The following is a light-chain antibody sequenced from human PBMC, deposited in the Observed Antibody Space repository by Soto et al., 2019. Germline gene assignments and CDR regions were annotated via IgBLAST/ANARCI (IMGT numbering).Light chain of an antibody. V-gene: IGLV2-11*01. J-gene: IGLJ1*01. Sequence: QSVLTQPRSVSGSPGQSVTVSCTGTSNDVGGYTYVSCYQHHPGKAPKLIIYHVVKRPSGVPNPFSCSKSANTASLTTSRLQAEDEADYYCYSYADNYTNIFATGTKVTVL. CDR3: YSYADNYTNI. CDR2: HVV. CDR1: SNDVGGYTY.